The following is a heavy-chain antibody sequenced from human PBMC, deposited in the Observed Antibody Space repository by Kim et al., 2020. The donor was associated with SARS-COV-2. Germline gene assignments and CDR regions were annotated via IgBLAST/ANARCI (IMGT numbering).Heavy chain of an antibody. J-gene: IGHJ6*03. CDR2: IWYDGSNK. V-gene: IGHV3-33*01. CDR1: GFTFSSYG. Sequence: GGSLRLSCAASGFTFSSYGMHWVRQAPGKGLEWVAVIWYDGSNKYYADSVKGRFTISRDNSKNTLYLQMNSLRAEDTAVYYCARGLRCSSTSCYIKARTDYYYYMDVWGKGTTVTVSS. D-gene: IGHD2-2*02. CDR3: ARGLRCSSTSCYIKARTDYYYYMDV.